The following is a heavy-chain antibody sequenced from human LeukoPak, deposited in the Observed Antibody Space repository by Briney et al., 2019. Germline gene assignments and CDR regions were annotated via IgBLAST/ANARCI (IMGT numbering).Heavy chain of an antibody. J-gene: IGHJ4*02. Sequence: ASVKVSCKASGYTFTSYGISWVRQAPGQGLEWMGWISAYNGNTNYAQKLQGRVTMTTDTSTSTAYMELRSLRSDDTAVYYCARGPGITIFGVVITPIDNWGQGTLVTVSS. CDR3: ARGPGITIFGVVITPIDN. V-gene: IGHV1-18*01. CDR1: GYTFTSYG. D-gene: IGHD3-3*01. CDR2: ISAYNGNT.